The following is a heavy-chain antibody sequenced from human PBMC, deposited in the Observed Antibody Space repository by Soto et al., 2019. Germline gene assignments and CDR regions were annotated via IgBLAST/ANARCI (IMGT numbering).Heavy chain of an antibody. CDR1: GYTFTSYG. Sequence: ASVKVSCKASGYTFTSYGISWVRQAPGQGLEWMGWISAYNGNTNYAQKLQGRVTMTTDTSTSKAYMELRSLRSDDTAVYYCARVSPYCSGGSCYSGSHFDYWGQGTLVTVSS. CDR3: ARVSPYCSGGSCYSGSHFDY. J-gene: IGHJ4*02. CDR2: ISAYNGNT. V-gene: IGHV1-18*01. D-gene: IGHD2-15*01.